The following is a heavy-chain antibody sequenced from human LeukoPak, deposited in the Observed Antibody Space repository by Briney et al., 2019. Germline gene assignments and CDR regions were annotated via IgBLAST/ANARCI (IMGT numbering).Heavy chain of an antibody. J-gene: IGHJ4*02. CDR3: ARGVGLTQGGTFDY. D-gene: IGHD1-1*01. V-gene: IGHV4-38-2*02. Sequence: SETLSLTCTVSGYSISSGFYWGWIRQPPGKGLEWIGSIYHSGSTHHNSSLKSRGTISVDTSKNQLSLKLSSATAADTAVYYCARGVGLTQGGTFDYWGQGTLVTVSS. CDR2: IYHSGST. CDR1: GYSISSGFY.